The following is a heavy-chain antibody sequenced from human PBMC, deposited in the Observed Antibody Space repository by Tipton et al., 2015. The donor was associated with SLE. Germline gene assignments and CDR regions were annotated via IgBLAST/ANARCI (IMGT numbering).Heavy chain of an antibody. J-gene: IGHJ3*02. CDR2: IDPSDSYT. Sequence: QLVQSGAEVKKPGESLRISCKGSGYSFTSYWISWVRQMPGKGLEWMGRIDPSDSYTNYSPSFQGQVTISADKSISTAYLQWSSLKASDTAMYYCARQVYYDSSGYYSGAFDIWGQGTMVTVSS. V-gene: IGHV5-10-1*04. CDR3: ARQVYYDSSGYYSGAFDI. D-gene: IGHD3-22*01. CDR1: GYSFTSYW.